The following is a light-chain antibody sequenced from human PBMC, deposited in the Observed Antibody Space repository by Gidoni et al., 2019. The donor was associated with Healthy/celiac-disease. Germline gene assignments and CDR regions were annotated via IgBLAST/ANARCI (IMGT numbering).Light chain of an antibody. Sequence: DIQLTQSPSSLSASGGARVTSTCRASMSISSYLNWYQQKPGKAPKLLIYGASSMQSGVPSRFSGSGSGTDFTLTISSLQPEDFAVYYCQQCDSTPWTFGQGTKVEIK. CDR1: MSISSY. J-gene: IGKJ1*01. CDR2: GAS. V-gene: IGKV1-39*01. CDR3: QQCDSTPWT.